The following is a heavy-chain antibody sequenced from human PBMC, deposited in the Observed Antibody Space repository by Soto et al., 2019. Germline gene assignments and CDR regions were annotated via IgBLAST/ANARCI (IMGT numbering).Heavy chain of an antibody. CDR3: ARAGGLGAVAVDY. D-gene: IGHD6-19*01. J-gene: IGHJ4*02. V-gene: IGHV4-59*01. CDR1: GGSISSYY. Sequence: SETLSLTCTVSGGSISSYYWSWIRQPPGKGLEWIGYIYYSGSTNYNPSLKSRVTISVDTSKNQFSLKLSSVTAADTAVYYCARAGGLGAVAVDYWGQGTLVTVSS. CDR2: IYYSGST.